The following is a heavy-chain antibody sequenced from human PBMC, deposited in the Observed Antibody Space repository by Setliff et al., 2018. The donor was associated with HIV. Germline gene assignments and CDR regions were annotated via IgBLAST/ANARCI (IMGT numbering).Heavy chain of an antibody. D-gene: IGHD3-10*01. Sequence: GGSLRLSCAASGFTFSSHWMSWVRQAPGKGLEWVANIKQDESEEWYADSVKGRFTISRDNSENTLYLEMNNLRAEDTAVYYCARDTWYYSAKHLDVWGKGTTVTVSS. J-gene: IGHJ6*04. CDR3: ARDTWYYSAKHLDV. CDR2: IKQDESEE. V-gene: IGHV3-7*01. CDR1: GFTFSSHW.